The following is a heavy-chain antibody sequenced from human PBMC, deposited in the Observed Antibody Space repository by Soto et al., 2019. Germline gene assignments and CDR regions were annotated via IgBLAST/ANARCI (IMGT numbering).Heavy chain of an antibody. CDR3: ATDASFPYKAPFDY. CDR2: ISGYNGNT. D-gene: IGHD1-20*01. V-gene: IGHV1-18*01. CDR1: GYTFTNYG. Sequence: ASVKVSCKASGYTFTNYGFSWVRQAPGQGLEWMGWISGYNGNTKYAEKFQGRVTMTTDTSTSTAHMEVGSLTSEDTAVYYCATDASFPYKAPFDYWGQGTLVTVSS. J-gene: IGHJ4*01.